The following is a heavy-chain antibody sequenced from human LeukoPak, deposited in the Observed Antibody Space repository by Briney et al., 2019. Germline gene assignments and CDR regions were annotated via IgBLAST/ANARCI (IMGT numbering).Heavy chain of an antibody. D-gene: IGHD5-24*01. J-gene: IGHJ6*03. CDR2: IGDSGSST. Sequence: GGSLRLSCAASRFTLSTYAMNWVRQAPGKGLEWVSAIGDSGSSTSYADSVKGRFTISRDISKNTLYLQMNSLRAEGTAVYYCAKDIGYRLYFYYMDVWGKGTTVTVSS. CDR3: AKDIGYRLYFYYMDV. CDR1: RFTLSTYA. V-gene: IGHV3-23*01.